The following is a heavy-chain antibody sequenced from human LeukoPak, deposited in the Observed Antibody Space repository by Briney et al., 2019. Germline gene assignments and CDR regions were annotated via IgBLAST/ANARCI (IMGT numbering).Heavy chain of an antibody. V-gene: IGHV3-11*06. J-gene: IGHJ4*02. D-gene: IGHD2-21*02. CDR3: ARDMTALDY. CDR2: ISDDSTYT. Sequence: KTGGSLRLSCVASGFTFSDRYMTWIRQAPGKGLEWVARISDDSTYTNYADSVKGRFSISRDNAKKSLYLQMDSLRAEDTAVYCCARDMTALDYWGPGTLVTVSS. CDR1: GFTFSDRY.